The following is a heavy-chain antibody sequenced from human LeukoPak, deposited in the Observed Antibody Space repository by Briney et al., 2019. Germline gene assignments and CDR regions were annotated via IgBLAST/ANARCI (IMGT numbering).Heavy chain of an antibody. CDR1: GLTFSNSA. J-gene: IGHJ4*02. CDR2: ISVGSDVI. D-gene: IGHD2-2*03. CDR3: ARDGYCSSTSCQGAVDY. Sequence: GGSLRLSCAVSGLTFSNSAMSWVRQAPGKGLEWVSAISVGSDVIYYADSVKGRFTISRDNAKNTLYLQMNSLRAEDTAVYYCARDGYCSSTSCQGAVDYWGQGTLVTVSS. V-gene: IGHV3-23*01.